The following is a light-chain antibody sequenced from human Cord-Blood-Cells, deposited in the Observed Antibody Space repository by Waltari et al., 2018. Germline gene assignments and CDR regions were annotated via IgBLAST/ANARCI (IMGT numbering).Light chain of an antibody. CDR3: CSYAGSVV. CDR1: SSDVGRYNV. V-gene: IGLV2-23*01. CDR2: EGS. J-gene: IGLJ2*01. Sequence: QSALTQPASVSGSPGQSITISRPGTSSDVGRYNVVSWYQQHPGKAPKLMIYEGSKRPSGVSNRFSGSKSGNTASLTISGLQAEDEADYYCCSYAGSVVFGGGTKLTVL.